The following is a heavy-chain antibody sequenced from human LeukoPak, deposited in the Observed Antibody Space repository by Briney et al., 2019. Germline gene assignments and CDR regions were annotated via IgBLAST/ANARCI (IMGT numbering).Heavy chain of an antibody. J-gene: IGHJ4*02. Sequence: GGSLRLSCAASQFSVTTNYMSWVRQAPGKGLEWVSAISGDVRSTFYADSVKGRFTISRDNSKNTLSLQMNSLRADDTAIYYCVKRVDYSEKYYFDSWGRGTLVTVSS. D-gene: IGHD4-11*01. V-gene: IGHV3-23*01. CDR1: QFSVTTNY. CDR2: ISGDVRST. CDR3: VKRVDYSEKYYFDS.